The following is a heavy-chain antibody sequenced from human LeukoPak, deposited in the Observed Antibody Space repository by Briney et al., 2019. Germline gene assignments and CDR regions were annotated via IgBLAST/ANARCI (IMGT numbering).Heavy chain of an antibody. CDR1: GGSFSGYY. D-gene: IGHD5-18*01. V-gene: IGHV4-34*01. CDR2: INHSGST. Sequence: SETLSLTCAVYGGSFSGYYWSWIRQPPGKGLEWIGEINHSGSTNYNPSLKSRVTISVDTSKNQFSLKLSSVTAADTAVYYCARAISGYREIDYWGQGTLVTVSS. CDR3: ARAISGYREIDY. J-gene: IGHJ4*02.